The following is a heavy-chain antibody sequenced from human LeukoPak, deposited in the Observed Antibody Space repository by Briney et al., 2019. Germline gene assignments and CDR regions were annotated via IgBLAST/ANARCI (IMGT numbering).Heavy chain of an antibody. D-gene: IGHD6-13*01. V-gene: IGHV3-43*02. CDR1: GFTFDDYA. CDR2: ISGDGGST. Sequence: PGGSLRLSCAASGFTFDDYAMHWVRQAPGKGLEWVSLISGDGGSTYYADSVKGRFTISRDNSKNSLYLQMNSLRTEDTALYYCAKDAPGYSSSWLYYYYGMDVWGQGTTFTVSS. J-gene: IGHJ6*02. CDR3: AKDAPGYSSSWLYYYYGMDV.